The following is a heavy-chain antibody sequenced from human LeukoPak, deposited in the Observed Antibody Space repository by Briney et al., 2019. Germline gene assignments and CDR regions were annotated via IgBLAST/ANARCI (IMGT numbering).Heavy chain of an antibody. CDR1: GFTFSNAW. CDR3: TTGPDVCSSTSCYTEFDY. V-gene: IGHV3-15*01. J-gene: IGHJ4*02. CDR2: IKSKTDGGTT. Sequence: PGGSLRLSCAASGFTFSNAWMSWVRQAPGKGLEWVGRIKSKTDGGTTDYAAPVKGRFTISRDDSKNTLYLQMNSLKTEDTAVYYCTTGPDVCSSTSCYTEFDYWGQGTLVTVSS. D-gene: IGHD2-2*02.